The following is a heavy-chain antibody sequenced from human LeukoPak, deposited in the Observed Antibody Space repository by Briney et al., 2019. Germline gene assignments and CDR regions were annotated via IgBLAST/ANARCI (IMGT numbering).Heavy chain of an antibody. J-gene: IGHJ4*02. CDR3: AREKIVVVPAAYFDY. CDR1: GFTFSSYA. CDR2: ISYDGSNK. Sequence: PGGSLRLSCAASGFTFSSYAMHWVRQAPGKGLEWMAVISYDGSNKYYADSVKGRFTISRDNSKNTLYLQMNSLRAEDTAVYYCAREKIVVVPAAYFDYWGQGTLVTVSS. D-gene: IGHD2-2*01. V-gene: IGHV3-30*04.